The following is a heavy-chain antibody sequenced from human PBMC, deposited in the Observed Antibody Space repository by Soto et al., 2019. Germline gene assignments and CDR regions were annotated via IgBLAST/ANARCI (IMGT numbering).Heavy chain of an antibody. V-gene: IGHV1-18*01. D-gene: IGHD5-12*01. J-gene: IGHJ4*02. CDR1: GYTFSNYG. CDR2: ISAYNANT. CDR3: ARDLVPGYTGYSDC. Sequence: ASVKVSSKTSGYTFSNYGINWVRQAPGQGLEWMGWISAYNANTNFAQKFQGRVTMTTDTSTSTAYMELRSLTSDDTAVYYCARDLVPGYTGYSDCWGQGTLVTVSS.